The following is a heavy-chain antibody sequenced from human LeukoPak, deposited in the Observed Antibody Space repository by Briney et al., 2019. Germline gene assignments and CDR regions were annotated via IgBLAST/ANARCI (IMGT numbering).Heavy chain of an antibody. CDR3: AKDRAVVVPAALDY. CDR2: IKQDGSEK. D-gene: IGHD2-2*01. V-gene: IGHV3-7*01. Sequence: GGSLRLSCAASGFTFSSYWMSWVRQAPGKGLEWVANIKQDGSEKYYADSVKGRFTISRDNSKNTLYLQMNSLRAEDTAVYYCAKDRAVVVPAALDYWGQGTLVTVSS. J-gene: IGHJ4*02. CDR1: GFTFSSYW.